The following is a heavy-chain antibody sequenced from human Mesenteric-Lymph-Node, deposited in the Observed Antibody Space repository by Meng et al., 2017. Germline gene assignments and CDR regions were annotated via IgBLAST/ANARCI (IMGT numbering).Heavy chain of an antibody. J-gene: IGHJ3*02. D-gene: IGHD4-17*01. CDR1: GYSFTSYW. CDR2: IYPGDSDT. Sequence: GESLKISCKGSGYSFTSYWIGWVRQMPGKGLEWMGIIYPGDSDTRYSPSFQGQVTISADKSISTAYLQWSSLKASDTAMYYCARINDYGDYADAFDIWGQGTRVTVSS. V-gene: IGHV5-51*01. CDR3: ARINDYGDYADAFDI.